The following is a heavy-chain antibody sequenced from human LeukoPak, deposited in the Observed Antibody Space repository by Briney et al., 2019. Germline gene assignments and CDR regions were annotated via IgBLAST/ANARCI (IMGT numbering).Heavy chain of an antibody. CDR1: GAFISTYY. D-gene: IGHD6-19*01. Sequence: PSETLSPTYTVSGAFISTYYWSWIRHPPGRGREWIVFIYYSGSTNYSPSLKSRVTISVVTSKNQFALKLSAVTAADTAVDYCARQSSGWYPIEYWGQETLVTVSS. CDR2: IYYSGST. J-gene: IGHJ4*02. CDR3: ARQSSGWYPIEY. V-gene: IGHV4-59*08.